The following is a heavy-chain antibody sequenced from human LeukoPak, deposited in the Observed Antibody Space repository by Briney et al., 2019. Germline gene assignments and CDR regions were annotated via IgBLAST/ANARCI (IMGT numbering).Heavy chain of an antibody. V-gene: IGHV3-30*18. J-gene: IGHJ5*02. CDR3: AKDARSTVTTLLVDP. CDR2: ISYDGSNK. CDR1: GFTFSSYG. D-gene: IGHD4-17*01. Sequence: PGGSLRLSCVASGFTFSSYGMHWVRQAPGKGLEWVAVISYDGSNKYYADSVKGRFTISRDNSKNTLYLQMNSLRAEDTAVYYCAKDARSTVTTLLVDPWGQGTLVTVSS.